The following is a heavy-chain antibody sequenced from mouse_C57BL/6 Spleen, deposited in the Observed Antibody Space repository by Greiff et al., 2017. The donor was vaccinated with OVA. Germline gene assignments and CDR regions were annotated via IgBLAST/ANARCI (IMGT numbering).Heavy chain of an antibody. V-gene: IGHV2-6-1*01. Sequence: QVQLKESGPGLVAPSQSLSITCTVSGFSLTSYGVHWVRQPPGKGLEWLVVIWSDGSTTYNSALKSRLSISKDNSKSQVFLKMNSLQTDDTAMYYCARHSNYVEYYAMDYWGQGTSVTVSS. J-gene: IGHJ4*01. CDR3: ARHSNYVEYYAMDY. D-gene: IGHD2-5*01. CDR1: GFSLTSYG. CDR2: IWSDGST.